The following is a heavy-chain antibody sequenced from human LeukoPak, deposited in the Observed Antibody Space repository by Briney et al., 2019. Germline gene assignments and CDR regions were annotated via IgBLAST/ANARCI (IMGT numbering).Heavy chain of an antibody. Sequence: PSETLSLTSTVSGHSISRGSYYWSWIRQPAGKGLECIGRIYTSGSTNYNPSLKSRVTISVDTHKTQFYMTVSSVTAADQDVYYCARDPSSSGWYADSWGQGTLVTVSS. CDR2: IYTSGST. CDR3: ARDPSSSGWYADS. D-gene: IGHD6-13*01. CDR1: GHSISRGSYY. J-gene: IGHJ5*01. V-gene: IGHV4-61*02.